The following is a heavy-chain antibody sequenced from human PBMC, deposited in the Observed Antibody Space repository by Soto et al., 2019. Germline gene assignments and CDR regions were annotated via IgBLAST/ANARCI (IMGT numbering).Heavy chain of an antibody. CDR2: VHHSWGS. V-gene: IGHV4-59*08. D-gene: IGHD3-10*01. CDR1: GGSISSYY. J-gene: IGHJ6*02. Sequence: QVQLQESGPGLVKPSETLSLSCTVSGGSISSYYWSWFRQSPGKRMEWIGYVHHSWGSSYNPSLQSRVAISLDAYKSQFSLKVTSVTATDTAVYYCARKGFGPLHGLVEVWGQGTTVTVSS. CDR3: ARKGFGPLHGLVEV.